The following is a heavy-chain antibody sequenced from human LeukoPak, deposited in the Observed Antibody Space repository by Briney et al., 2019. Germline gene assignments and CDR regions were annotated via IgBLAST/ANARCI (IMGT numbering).Heavy chain of an antibody. Sequence: GRSLRLSCAASGFTFDDYAMHWVRQAPGKGLEWVSGISWNSGSIGYADSVKGRFTISRDNAKNSLYLQMNSLRAEDTAVYYCASGRYYDFWSGYPIFGAFDIWGQGTMVTVSS. CDR2: ISWNSGSI. CDR3: ASGRYYDFWSGYPIFGAFDI. J-gene: IGHJ3*02. V-gene: IGHV3-9*01. D-gene: IGHD3-3*01. CDR1: GFTFDDYA.